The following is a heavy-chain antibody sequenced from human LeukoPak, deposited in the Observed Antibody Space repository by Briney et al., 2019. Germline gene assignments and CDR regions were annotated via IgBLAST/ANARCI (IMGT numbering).Heavy chain of an antibody. J-gene: IGHJ4*02. CDR3: TTVSGTSGGASHF. CDR2: IKPDASEK. D-gene: IGHD6-25*01. V-gene: IGHV3-7*01. Sequence: GGSLRLSCVGSKFSFNNYWMNWVRQAPGKGLEWVANIKPDASEKSYVDSVKGRFTISRDNAENSLYLQMSSLRAGDTATYYCTTVSGTSGGASHFWGQGTLVTVSS. CDR1: KFSFNNYW.